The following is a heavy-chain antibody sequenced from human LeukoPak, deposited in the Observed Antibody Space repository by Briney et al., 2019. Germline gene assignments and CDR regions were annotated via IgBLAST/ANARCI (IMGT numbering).Heavy chain of an antibody. CDR3: ARDLTSGYSLNDAFDF. Sequence: PSETLSLTCTVSGGSISSYYWSWIRQPPGKGLKWIGCIYYSGSTNYNPSLKSRVTISVDTSKNQFSLKLSSVTAADTAVYYCARDLTSGYSLNDAFDFWGQGTMVTVSS. CDR2: IYYSGST. V-gene: IGHV4-59*01. J-gene: IGHJ3*01. D-gene: IGHD3-22*01. CDR1: GGSISSYY.